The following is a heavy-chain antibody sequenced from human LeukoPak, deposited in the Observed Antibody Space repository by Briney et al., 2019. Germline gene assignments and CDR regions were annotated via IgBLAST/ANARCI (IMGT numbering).Heavy chain of an antibody. D-gene: IGHD4-17*01. CDR2: ILYDGSNK. V-gene: IGHV3-30-3*01. CDR1: GFTFSSYA. CDR3: ARDPDYGAFDY. Sequence: GGSLRHSCVASGFTFSSYAMSWVRQAPGKGLEWVAVILYDGSNKYDADSVKGRFTISRDNSKNTLYLQMNSLRAEDTAVYYCARDPDYGAFDYWGQGTLVTVSS. J-gene: IGHJ4*02.